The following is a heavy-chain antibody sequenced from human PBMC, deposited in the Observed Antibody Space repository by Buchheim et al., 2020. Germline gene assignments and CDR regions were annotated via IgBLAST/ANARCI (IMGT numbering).Heavy chain of an antibody. CDR1: GFTFRTYG. CDR2: ISYGRNNK. Sequence: QVQLVESGGGVVQPGRSLRLSCVVSGFTFRTYGMYWVRQAPGKGLEWLAVISYGRNNKNYADSVKGRFTISRDNSKNTLYLQIHSLRADDTAVYYCAKEWANSGMDVWGQGTT. V-gene: IGHV3-30*18. J-gene: IGHJ6*02. D-gene: IGHD1-26*01. CDR3: AKEWANSGMDV.